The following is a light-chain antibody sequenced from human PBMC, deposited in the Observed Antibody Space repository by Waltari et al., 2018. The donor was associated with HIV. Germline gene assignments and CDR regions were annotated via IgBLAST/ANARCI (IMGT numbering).Light chain of an antibody. Sequence: DTVMSPPPLPLSLTPGEPASISCGTIQSLLYSNGYNYLDWYLQKPGHSPQLLIFLGSNRASGVPDRFSGSGSGTEFTLKVSRVEAEDAGSYYGMQALQTGKTFGQGPRWKSN. CDR2: LGS. J-gene: IGKJ1*01. CDR1: QSLLYSNGYNY. V-gene: IGKV2-28*01. CDR3: MQALQTGKT.